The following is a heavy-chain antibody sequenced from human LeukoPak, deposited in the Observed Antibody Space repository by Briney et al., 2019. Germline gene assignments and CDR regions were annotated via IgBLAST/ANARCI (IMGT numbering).Heavy chain of an antibody. J-gene: IGHJ4*02. V-gene: IGHV3-74*01. D-gene: IGHD3-22*01. Sequence: GGSLRLSCAASGFTFSSYWMHWVRQAPGKGLVWVSRINSDGSSPSYADSVKGRFTISRDNAKNTLYLQMNSLRVEDTAVYYCARDGGRYDESGYYYDYWGQGTLVTVSS. CDR3: ARDGGRYDESGYYYDY. CDR2: INSDGSSP. CDR1: GFTFSSYW.